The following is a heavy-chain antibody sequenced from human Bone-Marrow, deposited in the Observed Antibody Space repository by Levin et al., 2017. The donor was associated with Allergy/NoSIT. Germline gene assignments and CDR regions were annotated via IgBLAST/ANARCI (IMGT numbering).Heavy chain of an antibody. V-gene: IGHV3-30*03. CDR2: ISYDGSNK. Sequence: GGSLRLSCVVSGFPFSSYGMHWVRQTPGKGLEWVAVISYDGSNKYYADSVKGRFTILRDNSKSTLFLQMNSLRAEDTAVYYCARGRGVYTIRPPGLDFWGQGTTVTVSS. CDR3: ARGRGVYTIRPPGLDF. CDR1: GFPFSSYG. J-gene: IGHJ6*02. D-gene: IGHD3-10*01.